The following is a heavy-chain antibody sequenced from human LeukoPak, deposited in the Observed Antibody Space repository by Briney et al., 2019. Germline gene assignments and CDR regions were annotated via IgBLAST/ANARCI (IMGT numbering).Heavy chain of an antibody. V-gene: IGHV3-33*01. J-gene: IGHJ3*02. Sequence: GKSLRLSCAASGFAFNNYGMHWVRQAPGKGLEWVALIWFDGSNKYYADSVKGRFTISRDNFENTLSLETNSLRAEDTAVYYCARDHTYGSGTNQDVFNIWGQGTMVIVSS. CDR1: GFAFNNYG. D-gene: IGHD3-10*01. CDR3: ARDHTYGSGTNQDVFNI. CDR2: IWFDGSNK.